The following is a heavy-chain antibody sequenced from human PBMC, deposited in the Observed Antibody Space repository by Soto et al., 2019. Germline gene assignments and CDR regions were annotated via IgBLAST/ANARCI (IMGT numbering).Heavy chain of an antibody. CDR1: GFTFSNYA. V-gene: IGHV3-23*01. Sequence: HPGGSLRLSCTASGFTFSNYAMSWVRQAPGKGLEWVSSISGGGDYTYYADSVKGRFTISRDNSKNTLFLQMNSLRVEDTALYYCAKKDGTDGYYDAFDIWGRGTMVTVSS. CDR2: ISGGGDYT. J-gene: IGHJ3*02. CDR3: AKKDGTDGYYDAFDI. D-gene: IGHD3-22*01.